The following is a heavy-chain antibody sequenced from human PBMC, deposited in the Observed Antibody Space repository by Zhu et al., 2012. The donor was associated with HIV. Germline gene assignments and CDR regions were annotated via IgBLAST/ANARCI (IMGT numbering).Heavy chain of an antibody. J-gene: IGHJ6*03. V-gene: IGHV4-38-2*01. D-gene: IGHD1-26*01. CDR2: IYLSGST. Sequence: QVQLQESGPGLVKPSETLSVTCAVSDFSINNGYYWGWIRQPPGKGLEWIGNIYLSGSTYYNPSLKSRVTISVDTSNNKFSLNLSSVTAADTAVYYCARHATLYSGNFYYYMDVWGKGTTVTVSS. CDR3: ARHATLYSGNFYYYMDV. CDR1: DFSINNGYY.